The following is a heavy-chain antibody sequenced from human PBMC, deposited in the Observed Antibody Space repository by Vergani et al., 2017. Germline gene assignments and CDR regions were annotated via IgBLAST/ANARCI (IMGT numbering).Heavy chain of an antibody. CDR2: IRYDGSNK. Sequence: QVQLVESGGGVVQPWWSLRLSCAASGFTFSSYGMHWVRQAPGKGLEWVAFIRYDGSNKYYADSVKGRFTISRDKSKNTLYLQMNSLRAEDTAVYYCAKVYSGYCSGTSCYAHFDYWGQGTLVTVSS. D-gene: IGHD2-2*01. CDR1: GFTFSSYG. CDR3: AKVYSGYCSGTSCYAHFDY. J-gene: IGHJ4*01. V-gene: IGHV3-30*02.